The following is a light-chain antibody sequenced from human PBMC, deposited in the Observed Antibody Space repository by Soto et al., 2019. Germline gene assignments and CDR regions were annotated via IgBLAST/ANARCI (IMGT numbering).Light chain of an antibody. CDR1: SSDIGGYNY. V-gene: IGLV2-8*01. CDR3: SSYAGSNYYV. CDR2: EGN. J-gene: IGLJ1*01. Sequence: QSALTQPPSASGSPGQSVTISCTGTSSDIGGYNYVSWYQQHPGKAPKLIIYEGNKRTSEVPDRFSGSKSGNTASLTVSGLQAEDEADYFCSSYAGSNYYVFGTGTKLTVL.